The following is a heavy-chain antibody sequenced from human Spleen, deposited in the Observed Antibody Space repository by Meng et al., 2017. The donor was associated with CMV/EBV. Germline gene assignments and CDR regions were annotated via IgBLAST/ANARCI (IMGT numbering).Heavy chain of an antibody. D-gene: IGHD5-24*01. J-gene: IGHJ4*02. Sequence: GESLKISCAASGFTFSSYAMSWVRQAPGKGLEWVSVIYSGDSSTNYADSVKGRFTISRDDSKNTLYLQMNSLRAEDTAVYYCAKGAEMATLAYYFDYWGQGTLVTVSS. CDR1: GFTFSSYA. CDR3: AKGAEMATLAYYFDY. CDR2: IYSGDSST. V-gene: IGHV3-23*03.